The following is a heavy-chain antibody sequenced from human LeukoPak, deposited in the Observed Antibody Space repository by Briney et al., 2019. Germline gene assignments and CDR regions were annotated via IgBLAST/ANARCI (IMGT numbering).Heavy chain of an antibody. CDR3: ARDEVRGVAFDY. Sequence: GGSLRLSCAASGFTFSRYSMNWVRQAPGKGLEWVSSISSSSSYIYYADSVKGRFTISRDNAKNSLYLQMNSLRAEDTAVYYCARDEVRGVAFDYWGQGTLVTVSS. D-gene: IGHD3-10*01. V-gene: IGHV3-21*01. J-gene: IGHJ4*02. CDR2: ISSSSSYI. CDR1: GFTFSRYS.